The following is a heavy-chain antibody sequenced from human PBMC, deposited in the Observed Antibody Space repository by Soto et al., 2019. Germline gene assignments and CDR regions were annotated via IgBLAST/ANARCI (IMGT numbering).Heavy chain of an antibody. CDR2: IKGDGILK. J-gene: IGHJ4*02. D-gene: IGHD3-22*01. Sequence: GGSLRRSCAASGFTFSNYWMTWVRQAPGKGLEWVANIKGDGILKYYMDSVKGRFIISRDNAKNSLHLQMNSLRDEDTAVYYCARYESSGPAVWWGQGTLVTVSS. CDR1: GFTFSNYW. CDR3: ARYESSGPAVW. V-gene: IGHV3-7*01.